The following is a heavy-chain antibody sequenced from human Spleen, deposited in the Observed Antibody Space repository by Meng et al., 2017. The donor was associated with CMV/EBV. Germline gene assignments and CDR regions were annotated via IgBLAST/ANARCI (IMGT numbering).Heavy chain of an antibody. D-gene: IGHD2-2*02. J-gene: IGHJ3*02. CDR1: GGSFSGYY. Sequence: GSLRLSCAVYGGSFSGYYWSWIRQPPGKGLEWIGEINHSGSTNYNPSLKSRVTISVDTSKNQFSLKLSSVTAADTAVYYCARARRRNCSSTSCYRRSAFDIWGQGTMVTVSS. CDR2: INHSGST. V-gene: IGHV4-34*01. CDR3: ARARRRNCSSTSCYRRSAFDI.